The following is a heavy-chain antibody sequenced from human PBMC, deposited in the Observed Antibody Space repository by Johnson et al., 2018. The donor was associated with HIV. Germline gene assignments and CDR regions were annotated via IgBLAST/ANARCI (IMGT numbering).Heavy chain of an antibody. CDR2: ISYDGSNK. CDR3: ARDAARLESDAFDI. D-gene: IGHD6-6*01. Sequence: QVQLVEYGGGVVQPGRSLRLSCAASGFTFSSYAMHWVRQAPGKGLEWVAVISYDGSNKYYADSVKGRFTISRDNSKNTLYLQMNSLRAEDTAVYYCARDAARLESDAFDIWGQGTMVTV. J-gene: IGHJ3*02. V-gene: IGHV3-30*04. CDR1: GFTFSSYA.